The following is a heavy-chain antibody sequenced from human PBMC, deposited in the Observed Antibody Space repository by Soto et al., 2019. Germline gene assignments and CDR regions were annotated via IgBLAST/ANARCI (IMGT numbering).Heavy chain of an antibody. J-gene: IGHJ4*02. CDR2: IKNKANSYTT. D-gene: IGHD4-17*01. CDR1: GFTFSDHY. V-gene: IGHV3-72*01. Sequence: PGGSLRLSCAASGFTFSDHYMDWVRQAPGEGLEWVGRIKNKANSYTTENAASVEGRFTISRDDSRNSLFLQMNGQKTEDTAVYYCTRDPVYGDYYFDYWGQGTLVTVSS. CDR3: TRDPVYGDYYFDY.